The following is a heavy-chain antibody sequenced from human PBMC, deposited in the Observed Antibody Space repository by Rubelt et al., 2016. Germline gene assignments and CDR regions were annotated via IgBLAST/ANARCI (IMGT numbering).Heavy chain of an antibody. D-gene: IGHD5-18*01. V-gene: IGHV3-30*03. CDR1: GFTFSSYS. J-gene: IGHJ5*02. CDR3: ARDWRYSYGYL. CDR2: ISYDGSNK. Sequence: GEVQPGGSLKLSCAASGFTFSSYSMNWVRQAPGKGLEWAAVISYDGSNKYYADSLKGRFTISRDNSKNTLYLQMNSLRAEDTAVYYCARDWRYSYGYLWGQGTLVTVSS.